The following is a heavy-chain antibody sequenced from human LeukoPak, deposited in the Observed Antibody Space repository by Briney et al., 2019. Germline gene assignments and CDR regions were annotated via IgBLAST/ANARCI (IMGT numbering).Heavy chain of an antibody. CDR3: ARVRQSGSDFWSGYYREESHYDY. J-gene: IGHJ4*02. Sequence: SETLSLTCAVYGGSFSGYYWSWIRQPPGKGLEWIGEINHSGSTNYNPSLKSRVTISVDTSKNQFSLKLSSVTAADTAVYYCARVRQSGSDFWSGYYREESHYDYWGQGTLVTVSS. V-gene: IGHV4-34*01. D-gene: IGHD3-3*01. CDR2: INHSGST. CDR1: GGSFSGYY.